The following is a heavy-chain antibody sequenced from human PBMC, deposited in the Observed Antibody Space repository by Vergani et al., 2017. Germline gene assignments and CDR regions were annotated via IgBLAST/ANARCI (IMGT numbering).Heavy chain of an antibody. V-gene: IGHV1-24*01. J-gene: IGHJ4*02. CDR2: FDPEDGET. D-gene: IGHD3-3*01. CDR3: ATASAIFGVVTYYFDY. CDR1: GYTLTELS. Sequence: QVQLVQSGAEVKKPGASVKVSCKVSGYTLTELSMHWVRQAPGKGLEWMGGFDPEDGETIDAQKFQGRVTMTEDTSTDTAYMELSSLRSEDTAVYYCATASAIFGVVTYYFDYWGQGTLVTVSS.